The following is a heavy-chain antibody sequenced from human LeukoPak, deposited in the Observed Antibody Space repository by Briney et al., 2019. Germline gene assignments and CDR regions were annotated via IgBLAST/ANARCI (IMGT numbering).Heavy chain of an antibody. CDR2: IYSGGST. Sequence: PGGSLRLSCAASGFIVSSNYMSWVRQAPGKGLEWVSVIYSGGSTYYADSVKGRFTISRDNSKNTLYLQMNSLRAEDTAVYYCAREAPDTAAYYFDYWGQGTLVTVSS. CDR3: AREAPDTAAYYFDY. CDR1: GFIVSSNY. V-gene: IGHV3-53*05. D-gene: IGHD5-18*01. J-gene: IGHJ4*02.